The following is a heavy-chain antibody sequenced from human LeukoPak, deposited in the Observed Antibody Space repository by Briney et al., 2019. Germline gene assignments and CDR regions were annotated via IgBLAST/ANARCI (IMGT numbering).Heavy chain of an antibody. CDR3: ATQLLSDAFDI. D-gene: IGHD2-2*01. Sequence: GGSLRLSCAASGFTVSSNYMSWVRQAPGKGLEWVSVIYSGGSTYYADSVKGRFTISRDNTKNTLYLQMNSLRAEDTAVYYCATQLLSDAFDIWGQGTMVTVSS. J-gene: IGHJ3*02. V-gene: IGHV3-66*02. CDR1: GFTVSSNY. CDR2: IYSGGST.